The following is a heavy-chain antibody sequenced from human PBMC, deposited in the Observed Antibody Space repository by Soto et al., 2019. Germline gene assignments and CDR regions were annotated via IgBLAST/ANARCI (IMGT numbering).Heavy chain of an antibody. J-gene: IGHJ4*02. CDR3: GRGRSGQIVVFY. CDR1: GYTFTTYS. V-gene: IGHV1-2*02. Sequence: ASVNTSCKASGYTFTTYSLNWVRHARGQGIEWMGWISRESGATRYAKRFQGRVTMTRDMSITTVYMELNNLSPDDTAVYYCGRGRSGQIVVFYWGQGTPVTVS. D-gene: IGHD1-26*01. CDR2: ISRESGAT.